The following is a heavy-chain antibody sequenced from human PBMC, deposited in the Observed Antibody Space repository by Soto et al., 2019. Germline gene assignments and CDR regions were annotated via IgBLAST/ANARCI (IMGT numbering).Heavy chain of an antibody. CDR3: AQGIVHGDQWYFDL. CDR1: GFTFSSYG. J-gene: IGHJ2*01. D-gene: IGHD4-17*01. CDR2: ISYDGSNK. Sequence: QVQLVESGGGVVQPGRSLRLSCAASGFTFSSYGMHWVRQAPGKGLEWVAVISYDGSNKYYADSVKGRFTISRDNSKNTLYLQMNSLRAEDTAVYYCAQGIVHGDQWYFDLWGRGTLVTVSS. V-gene: IGHV3-30*18.